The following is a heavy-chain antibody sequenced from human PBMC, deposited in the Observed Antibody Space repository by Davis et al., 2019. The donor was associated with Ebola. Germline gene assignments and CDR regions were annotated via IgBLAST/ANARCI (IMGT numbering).Heavy chain of an antibody. D-gene: IGHD3-10*01. J-gene: IGHJ4*02. Sequence: GESLKISCAASGFTFSSYSMNWVRQAPGKGLEWVSSISSSSSYIYYADSVKGRFTISRDNAKNSLYLQMNSLRAEETAVYYCAREQSYYGSGSYRYYFDYWGQGTLVTVSS. CDR3: AREQSYYGSGSYRYYFDY. CDR1: GFTFSSYS. CDR2: ISSSSSYI. V-gene: IGHV3-21*01.